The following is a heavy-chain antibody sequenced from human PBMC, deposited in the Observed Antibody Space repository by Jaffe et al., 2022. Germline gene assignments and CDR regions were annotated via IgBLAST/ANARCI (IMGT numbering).Heavy chain of an antibody. V-gene: IGHV4-39*01. CDR1: GGSISSSSYY. Sequence: QLQLQESGPGLVKPSETLSLTCTVSGGSISSSSYYWGWIRQPPGKGLEWIGSIYYSGSTFYNPSLKSRVTISVDTSKNQFSLKLSSVTAADTAVYYCARLAVRYDSGLDYWGQGTLVTVSS. J-gene: IGHJ4*02. CDR2: IYYSGST. D-gene: IGHD5-12*01. CDR3: ARLAVRYDSGLDY.